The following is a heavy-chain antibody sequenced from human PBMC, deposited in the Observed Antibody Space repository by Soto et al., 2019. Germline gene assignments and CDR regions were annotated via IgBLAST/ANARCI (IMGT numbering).Heavy chain of an antibody. D-gene: IGHD4-17*01. V-gene: IGHV3-15*05. J-gene: IGHJ6*02. CDR1: GFTVSNVW. Sequence: GGSLRLSCAASGFTVSNVWMTWVRQTAGKGLEWVGHIKRKTDGGTTEYAAPVKGRFTISRDDSKNTLYLQMNSLRTEDTALYYCAKDMIDYGGKMTQDYYYYGMDVWGQGTTVTVSS. CDR2: IKRKTDGGTT. CDR3: AKDMIDYGGKMTQDYYYYGMDV.